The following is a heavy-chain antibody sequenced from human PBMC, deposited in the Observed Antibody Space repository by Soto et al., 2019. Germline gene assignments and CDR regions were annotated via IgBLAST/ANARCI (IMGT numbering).Heavy chain of an antibody. V-gene: IGHV3-23*01. CDR2: ISGSGGST. CDR3: AKGLIVVVVAAPDY. CDR1: GFTFSSYA. D-gene: IGHD2-15*01. J-gene: IGHJ4*02. Sequence: EVQLLESGGGLVQPGGSLRLSCAASGFTFSSYAMSWVRQAPGKGLEWVSAISGSGGSTYYADSVKGRFTIGRDNSKNTRYLQMNSLRAEDTAVYYCAKGLIVVVVAAPDYWGQGTLVTVSS.